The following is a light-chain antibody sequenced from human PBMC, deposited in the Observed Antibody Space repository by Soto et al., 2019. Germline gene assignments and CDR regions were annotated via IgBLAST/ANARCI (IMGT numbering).Light chain of an antibody. CDR2: EVT. CDR3: SSYAASNNFYFV. J-gene: IGLJ3*02. Sequence: QSVLTQPPSASGSPGPSVTISCTGTSSDVGGYNYVSWYQQYPGRAPKLMIYEVTKRPSGVPDRFSGSKSGNTASLTVSGLQAEDEAEYYCSSYAASNNFYFVFGGGTQLTVL. CDR1: SSDVGGYNY. V-gene: IGLV2-8*01.